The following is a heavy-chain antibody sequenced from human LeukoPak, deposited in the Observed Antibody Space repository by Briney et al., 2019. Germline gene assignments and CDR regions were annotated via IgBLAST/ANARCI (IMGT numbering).Heavy chain of an antibody. D-gene: IGHD3-9*01. CDR3: ARGDYNILTGYNYYYMDV. J-gene: IGHJ6*03. V-gene: IGHV4-59*01. CDR1: GGSISNYY. CDR2: IYDSGST. Sequence: SETLSLTCTVSGGSISNYYWSWIRQPPGNGLEWIGYIYDSGSTNYNPSLRSRVTISVDTSKNQFSLKLSSVTAADTAIYYCARGDYNILTGYNYYYMDVWGKGTTVTVSS.